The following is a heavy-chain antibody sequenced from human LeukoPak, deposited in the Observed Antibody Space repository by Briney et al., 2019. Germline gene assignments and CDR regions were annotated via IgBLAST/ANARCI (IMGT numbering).Heavy chain of an antibody. CDR2: ISYDGSNK. Sequence: GGSLRLSCAASGFTFSSYAMHWVRQAPGKGLEWVAVISYDGSNKYYADSVKGRFTISRDNSKNTLYLQMNSLRAEDTAVYYCARYDCSSTSCSSNYYGMDVWGQGTTVTVSS. CDR3: ARYDCSSTSCSSNYYGMDV. D-gene: IGHD2-2*01. J-gene: IGHJ6*02. V-gene: IGHV3-30-3*01. CDR1: GFTFSSYA.